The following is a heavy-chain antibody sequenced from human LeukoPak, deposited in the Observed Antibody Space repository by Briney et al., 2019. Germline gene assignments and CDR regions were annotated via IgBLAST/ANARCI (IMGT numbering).Heavy chain of an antibody. D-gene: IGHD3-9*01. CDR2: ISGSGGST. CDR3: AEGRRYFDWLLLSLDY. J-gene: IGHJ4*02. V-gene: IGHV3-23*01. Sequence: GGSLRLSCAASGFTFSSYAMSWVRQAPGKGLEWVSAISGSGGSTYYADSVKGRFTISRDNSKNTLYLQMNSLRAEDTAVYYCAEGRRYFDWLLLSLDYWGQGTLVTVSS. CDR1: GFTFSSYA.